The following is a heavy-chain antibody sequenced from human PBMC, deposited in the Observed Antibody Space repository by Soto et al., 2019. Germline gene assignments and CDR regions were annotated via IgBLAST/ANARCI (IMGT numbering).Heavy chain of an antibody. CDR1: GFTFSSYS. J-gene: IGHJ6*02. CDR3: AREGVQHGSGPYYYYGMDV. V-gene: IGHV3-21*01. D-gene: IGHD3-10*01. CDR2: ISSSSSYI. Sequence: EVQLVESGGGLVKPGGSLRLSCAASGFTFSSYSMNWVRQAPGNGLEWVSAISSSSSYIYYADSLKGRFTISRDNAKNSLYLQMNSLRAEDTAVYYCAREGVQHGSGPYYYYGMDVWGQGTTVTVSS.